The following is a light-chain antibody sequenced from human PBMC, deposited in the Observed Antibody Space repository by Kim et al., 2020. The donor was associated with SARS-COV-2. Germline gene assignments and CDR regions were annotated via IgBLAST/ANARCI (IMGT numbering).Light chain of an antibody. V-gene: IGKV1-8*01. J-gene: IGKJ4*01. CDR1: QDVSTY. CDR2: ATS. CDR3: QQYYNYPLT. Sequence: AIRITQSPSSVSASTGDRVTITCRASQDVSTYLAWYQQKPGKAPNLLIYATSTLQSGVPSRFSGSGSGTDFTLTISRLQSEDFATYYCQQYYNYPLTFGGGTKVDIK.